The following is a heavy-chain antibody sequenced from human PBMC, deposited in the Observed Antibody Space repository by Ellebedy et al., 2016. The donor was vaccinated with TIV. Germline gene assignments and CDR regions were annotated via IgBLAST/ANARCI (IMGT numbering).Heavy chain of an antibody. Sequence: GGSLRLSCAASGFTFSSYAMSWVGQAPGKGLEWVSSISSSSSYIYYADSVKGRFTISRDNAKNSLYLQMNSLRAEDTAVYYCARAAVYDAFDIWGQGTMVTVSS. CDR1: GFTFSSYA. CDR3: ARAAVYDAFDI. V-gene: IGHV3-21*01. D-gene: IGHD5/OR15-5a*01. J-gene: IGHJ3*02. CDR2: ISSSSSYI.